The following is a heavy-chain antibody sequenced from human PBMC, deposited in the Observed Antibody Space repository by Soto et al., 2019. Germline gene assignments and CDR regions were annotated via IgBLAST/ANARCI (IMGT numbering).Heavy chain of an antibody. J-gene: IGHJ4*02. Sequence: ASVKVSCKASCYTFTSYGISWVRQAPGQGLEWMGWISAYNGNTIYAQKLQGRVIMTTDTSTRTAYMELRSLRSDDTAVYYCARDSYYDFWSGYYAFDYWGQGTLVTVSS. CDR1: CYTFTSYG. V-gene: IGHV1-18*01. D-gene: IGHD3-3*01. CDR2: ISAYNGNT. CDR3: ARDSYYDFWSGYYAFDY.